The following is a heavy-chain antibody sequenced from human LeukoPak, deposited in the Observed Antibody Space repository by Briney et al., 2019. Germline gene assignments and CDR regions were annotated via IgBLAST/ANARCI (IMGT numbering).Heavy chain of an antibody. V-gene: IGHV3-66*01. J-gene: IGHJ5*02. CDR2: IYSDGTT. CDR3: ARAIHGAT. CDR1: GGSFTDYN. D-gene: IGHD3-10*01. Sequence: PSETLSLTCTVYGGSFTDYNWSWIRQPPGKGLEWVSFIYSDGTTFYADSVKGRFTISRDNSKNTLYLQMNSLRAEDTAVYYCARAIHGATWGQGTLVTVSS.